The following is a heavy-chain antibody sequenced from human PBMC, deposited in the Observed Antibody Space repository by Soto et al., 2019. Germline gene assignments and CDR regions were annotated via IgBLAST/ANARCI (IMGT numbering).Heavy chain of an antibody. J-gene: IGHJ4*02. CDR3: PHSKNGHIDY. Sequence: QLTLKESGPTLVKPTQTLTLTCTFSGVALSTSGVCVGWIRQPPGKALEWLALICLDDDKRYSPSLKSRLTITTDTCKNQVVLTMTIMDHVDTDTYYCPHSKNGHIDYWDQGRLLTVSS. CDR2: ICLDDDK. D-gene: IGHD2-8*01. V-gene: IGHV2-5*02. CDR1: GVALSTSGVC.